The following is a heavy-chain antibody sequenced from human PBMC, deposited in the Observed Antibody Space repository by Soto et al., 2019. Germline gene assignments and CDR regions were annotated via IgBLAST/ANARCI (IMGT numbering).Heavy chain of an antibody. J-gene: IGHJ4*02. CDR1: GFIFRTSW. Sequence: EVQLVESGGGLVQPGGSLRLSCEASGFIFRTSWMTWVRQPPGKGLEWVASINVDGGGIYYVGSVRGRFTVSRDNAKNAVYLQMNSLRAEDTAVYYCARDVGPNTLDYWGQGTLVTVSS. CDR3: ARDVGPNTLDY. CDR2: INVDGGGI. V-gene: IGHV3-7*03.